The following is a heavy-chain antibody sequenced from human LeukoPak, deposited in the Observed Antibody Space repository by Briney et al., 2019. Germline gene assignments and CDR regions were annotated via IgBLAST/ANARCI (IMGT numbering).Heavy chain of an antibody. CDR2: IYSGDIT. V-gene: IGHV3-53*01. Sequence: GGSLRLSCVDLGGGRISKKKSWVRQAPGNGLDWVSIIYSGDITYYVDSVKGRFTISRDNSKNTLYLQMTSLRAEDTAVYYCAKDFIWGWVGYFDYWGQGILVTVSS. J-gene: IGHJ4*02. D-gene: IGHD7-27*01. CDR1: GGGRISKK. CDR3: AKDFIWGWVGYFDY.